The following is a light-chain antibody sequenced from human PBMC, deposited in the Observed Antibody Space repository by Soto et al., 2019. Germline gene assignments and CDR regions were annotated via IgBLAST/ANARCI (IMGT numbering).Light chain of an antibody. CDR2: GAS. CDR3: QQYGSSPGIT. Sequence: EIVLTQSPGTLSLSPGERATLSCRASQSVSSSYLAWYQQKPRQAPRLLIYGASSRATGIPDRFSGSGSGTDFTLTISRLEPEDFAVYYCQQYGSSPGITFGQGTRLEIK. J-gene: IGKJ5*01. CDR1: QSVSSSY. V-gene: IGKV3-20*01.